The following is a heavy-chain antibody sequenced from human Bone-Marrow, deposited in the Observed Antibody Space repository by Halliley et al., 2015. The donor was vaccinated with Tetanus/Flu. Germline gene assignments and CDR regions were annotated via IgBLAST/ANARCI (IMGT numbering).Heavy chain of an antibody. CDR2: IHRDGKT. Sequence: SLRLSCAASGFTVSHDYMSWVRQAPGKGLEWVSVIHRDGKTDYAVSVKGRFTISRDNSKNTVYLQMNSLRAEDTAVYYCARHPNYLGSQPFDSWGHGTLVTVSS. CDR3: ARHPNYLGSQPFDS. J-gene: IGHJ4*01. CDR1: GFTVSHDY. D-gene: IGHD3-10*01. V-gene: IGHV3-53*01.